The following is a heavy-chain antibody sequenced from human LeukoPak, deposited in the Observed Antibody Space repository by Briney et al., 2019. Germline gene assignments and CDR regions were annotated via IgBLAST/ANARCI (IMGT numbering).Heavy chain of an antibody. V-gene: IGHV3-7*05. J-gene: IGHJ4*02. CDR1: GFTFSSYW. D-gene: IGHD3-3*01. Sequence: PGGSLRLSCAASGFTFSSYWMSWVRKAPGKGLEWVANIKQDGSEKYYVDSVKGRFTISRDNAKNSLYLQMNSLRAEDTAVYYCARGNYDFWSGPTDDFDYWGQGTLVTVSS. CDR3: ARGNYDFWSGPTDDFDY. CDR2: IKQDGSEK.